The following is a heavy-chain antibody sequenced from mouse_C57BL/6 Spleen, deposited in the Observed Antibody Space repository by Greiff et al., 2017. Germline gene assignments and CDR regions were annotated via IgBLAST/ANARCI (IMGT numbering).Heavy chain of an antibody. V-gene: IGHV1-81*01. Sequence: QVQLKESGAELARPGASVKLSCKASGYTFTSYGISWVKQRTGQGLEWIGEIYPRSGNTYYNEKFKGKATLTADKSSSTAYMELRSLTSEDSAVYFCARHYSNYDWYFDVWGTGTTVTVSS. J-gene: IGHJ1*03. CDR2: IYPRSGNT. D-gene: IGHD2-5*01. CDR1: GYTFTSYG. CDR3: ARHYSNYDWYFDV.